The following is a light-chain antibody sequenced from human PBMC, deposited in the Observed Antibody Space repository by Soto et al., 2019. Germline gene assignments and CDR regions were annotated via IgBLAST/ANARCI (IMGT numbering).Light chain of an antibody. CDR3: MQGTHWPIT. V-gene: IGKV2-30*02. CDR1: QSLVHSDGIAY. J-gene: IGKJ5*01. CDR2: KVS. Sequence: DIVMTQSPLSLPVTPGEPASISCRSSQSLVHSDGIAYFSWFQQRPGRSPRRLIYKVSNRDSGVPARFSGSGSGNDFALKISRVEAEDVGVYYCMQGTHWPITFGQGTRLEIK.